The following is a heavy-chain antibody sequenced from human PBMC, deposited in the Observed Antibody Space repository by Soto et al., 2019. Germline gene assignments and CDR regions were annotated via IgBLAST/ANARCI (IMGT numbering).Heavy chain of an antibody. J-gene: IGHJ2*01. CDR1: QVTLDSAH. CDR3: AFLPAGSGMGRDL. CDR2: ISSSGTHI. D-gene: IGHD6-13*01. Sequence: RTPELARAAPQVTLDSAHITYALHAPRKGLEWVSAISSSGTHIYYADSVRGRFTISRDNSKNTLYLQMTSLRAEDTAVYYCAFLPAGSGMGRDL. V-gene: IGHV3-23*01.